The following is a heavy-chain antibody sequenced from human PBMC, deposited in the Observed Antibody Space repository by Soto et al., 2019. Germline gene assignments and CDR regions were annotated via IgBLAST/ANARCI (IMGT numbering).Heavy chain of an antibody. V-gene: IGHV4-39*01. CDR2: IYYDGNT. CDR1: GGSITSNSHL. D-gene: IGHD2-8*01. CDR3: ARSSIVPRLLMYPFDY. Sequence: SEPLSHTCIGSGGSITSNSHLLAWIRQPPGKGLESIGNIYYDGNTYYNPSLKSRVTISLDTSKNQFSLRLNSVTAADTAVYYCARSSIVPRLLMYPFDYWGQGALVT. J-gene: IGHJ4*02.